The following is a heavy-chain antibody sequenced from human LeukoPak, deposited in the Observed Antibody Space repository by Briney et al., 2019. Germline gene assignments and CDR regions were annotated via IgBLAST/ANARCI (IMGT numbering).Heavy chain of an antibody. V-gene: IGHV4-59*01. Sequence: PSETLSLTCAVYGGSFSGYYWSWIRQPPGKGLEWIGYIYYSGSTNYNPSLKSRVTISVDTSKNQFSLKLSSVTAADTAVYYCARGLPPRGYSYGTNWFDPWGQGTLVTVSS. CDR3: ARGLPPRGYSYGTNWFDP. CDR2: IYYSGST. D-gene: IGHD5-18*01. J-gene: IGHJ5*02. CDR1: GGSFSGYY.